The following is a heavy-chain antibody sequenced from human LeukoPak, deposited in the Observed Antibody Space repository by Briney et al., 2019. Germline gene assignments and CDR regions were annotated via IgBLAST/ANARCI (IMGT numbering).Heavy chain of an antibody. J-gene: IGHJ4*02. CDR3: AKDLGRYYGSGSYGESDY. CDR2: ISGSGGST. V-gene: IGHV3-23*01. D-gene: IGHD3-10*01. Sequence: PGGSLRLSCAASGFTFSSYGMSWVRQAPGKGLEWVSAISGSGGSTYYADSVKGRFTISRDNSKNTLYLQMNSLRAEDTAVYYCAKDLGRYYGSGSYGESDYWGQGTLVTVSS. CDR1: GFTFSSYG.